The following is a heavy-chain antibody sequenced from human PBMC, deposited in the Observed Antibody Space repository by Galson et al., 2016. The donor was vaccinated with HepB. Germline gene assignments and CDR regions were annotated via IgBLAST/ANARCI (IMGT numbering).Heavy chain of an antibody. CDR2: ISASGAGT. V-gene: IGHV3-23*01. D-gene: IGHD6-19*01. CDR3: AKEISVAGVNGLPSDY. CDR1: GFTFSSDA. Sequence: SLRLSCAASGFTFSSDAMSWVRQAPEKGLEWVSGISASGAGTYYADSVKGRFTISRDNFKNTLYLQMNSLRAEDTAVHYCAKEISVAGVNGLPSDYWGQGTLVTVSS. J-gene: IGHJ4*02.